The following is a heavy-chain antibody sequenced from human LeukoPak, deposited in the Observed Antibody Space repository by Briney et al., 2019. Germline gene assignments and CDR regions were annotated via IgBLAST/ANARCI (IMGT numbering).Heavy chain of an antibody. D-gene: IGHD4-11*01. CDR3: AREPPTVTITYYYYYGMDV. CDR2: IKQDGSEK. J-gene: IGHJ6*02. CDR1: GFTFGKYW. V-gene: IGHV3-7*01. Sequence: GGSLRLSCVASGFTFGKYWMSWVRQAPGKGLEWVANIKQDGSEKYYVDSVKGRFTISRDNAKNSLYLQMNSLRAEDTAVYYCAREPPTVTITYYYYYGMDVWGQGTTVTVS.